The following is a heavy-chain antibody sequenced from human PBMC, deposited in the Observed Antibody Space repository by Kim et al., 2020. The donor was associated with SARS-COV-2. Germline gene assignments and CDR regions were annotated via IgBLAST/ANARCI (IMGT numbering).Heavy chain of an antibody. Sequence: YYADTVRCRFTICRDNSKNTLYLHMSSLRAEDTFEYYCVKEDSCGNGPDYWGHGTLVTVSS. J-gene: IGHJ4*01. V-gene: IGHV3-64D*09. CDR3: VKEDSCGNGPDY. D-gene: IGHD3-22*01.